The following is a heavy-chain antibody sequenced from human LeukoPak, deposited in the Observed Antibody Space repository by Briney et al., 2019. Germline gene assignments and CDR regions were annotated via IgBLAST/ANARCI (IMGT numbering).Heavy chain of an antibody. V-gene: IGHV1-18*04. Sequence: GESLKISCKGSGYSFTSYWIGWVRQMPGKGLEWMGWISAYNGNTNYAQKLQGRVTMTTDTSTSTSYMELRSLRSDDTAVYYCARERYNWKPRFWYFDLWGRGTLVTVSS. J-gene: IGHJ2*01. CDR1: GYSFTSYW. CDR2: ISAYNGNT. D-gene: IGHD1-1*01. CDR3: ARERYNWKPRFWYFDL.